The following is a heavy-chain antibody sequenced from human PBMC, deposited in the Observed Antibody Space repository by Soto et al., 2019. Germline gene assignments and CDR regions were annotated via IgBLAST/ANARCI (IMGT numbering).Heavy chain of an antibody. V-gene: IGHV3-30*18. CDR3: AKDIHPASYTYRDGGDY. Sequence: QVELVESGGGVVQPGTSLRLSCSASGFTFSNFGMHWVRQAPGKGLEWVSIITYDGSRKHYIDSAKGRFTTSRDNSKNPLDVQTTVLNAENDGVYYCAKDIHPASYTYRDGGDYGVQGSVVTICS. J-gene: IGHJ4*02. CDR1: GFTFSNFG. CDR2: ITYDGSRK. D-gene: IGHD2-2*02.